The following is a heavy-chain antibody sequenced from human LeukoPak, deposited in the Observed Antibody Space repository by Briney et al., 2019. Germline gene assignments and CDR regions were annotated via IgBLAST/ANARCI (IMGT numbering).Heavy chain of an antibody. V-gene: IGHV4-34*01. J-gene: IGHJ5*02. CDR2: INHSGST. CDR1: GGSFSGYY. Sequence: KPSETLSLTCAVYGGSFSGYYWSWIRQPPGKGLEWIGEINHSGSTNYNPSLKSRVTISVDTSKNQFSLKLSSVTAADTAVYYCARVKISWFDPWGQGTLVTVSS. CDR3: ARVKISWFDP.